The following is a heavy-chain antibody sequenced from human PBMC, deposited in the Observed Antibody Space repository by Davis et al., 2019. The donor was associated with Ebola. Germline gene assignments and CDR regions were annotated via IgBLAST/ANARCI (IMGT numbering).Heavy chain of an antibody. Sequence: PGGSLRLSCAASGFTFSSYGMHWVRQAPGKGLEWVAVISYDGSNKYYADSVKGRFTISRDNSKNTLYLQMNSLRAEDTAVYYCASSRGIAVAGDGFDYWGQGTLVTVSS. CDR3: ASSRGIAVAGDGFDY. CDR1: GFTFSSYG. V-gene: IGHV3-30*19. CDR2: ISYDGSNK. J-gene: IGHJ4*02. D-gene: IGHD6-19*01.